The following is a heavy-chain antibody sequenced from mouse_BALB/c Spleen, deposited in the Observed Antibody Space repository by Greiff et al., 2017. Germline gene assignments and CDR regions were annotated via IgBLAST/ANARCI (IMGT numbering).Heavy chain of an antibody. D-gene: IGHD2-10*02. J-gene: IGHJ2*01. Sequence: EVQLMESGGDLVKPGASLKLSCAASGFTFSSYGMSWVRQTPDQGLEWVATISSGGGYTYYRDSVKGRVTIARDNAKNTLYLQLSSLKSEDTAMYYCARQDLGFTYFDYWGQGTTVTVS. CDR3: ARQDLGFTYFDY. V-gene: IGHV5-6*01. CDR1: GFTFSSYG. CDR2: ISSGGGYT.